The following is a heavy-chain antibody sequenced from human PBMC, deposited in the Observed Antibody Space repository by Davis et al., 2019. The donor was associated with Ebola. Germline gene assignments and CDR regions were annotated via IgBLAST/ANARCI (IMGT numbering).Heavy chain of an antibody. D-gene: IGHD2-15*01. J-gene: IGHJ5*02. Sequence: SQTLSLTCAVYGGSFSGYYWSWIRQPPGKGLEWIGEINHSGSTNYNPSLKSRVTISVDTSKNQFSLKLSSVTAADTAVYYCARDREDIVVVVAAIHDWFDPWGQGTLVTVSS. CDR3: ARDREDIVVVVAAIHDWFDP. CDR2: INHSGST. V-gene: IGHV4-34*01. CDR1: GGSFSGYY.